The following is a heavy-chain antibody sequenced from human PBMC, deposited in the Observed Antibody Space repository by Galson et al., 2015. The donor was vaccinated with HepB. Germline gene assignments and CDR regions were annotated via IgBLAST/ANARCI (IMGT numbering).Heavy chain of an antibody. CDR2: IIPILGIA. CDR1: GGTFSSYT. V-gene: IGHV1-69*04. CDR3: TTDITWTFDQ. Sequence: SVKVSCKASGGTFSSYTISWVRQAPGQGLEWMGRIIPILGIANYAQKFQGRVTITADKSTSTAYMELSSLRTEDTAVYYCTTDITWTFDQWGQGTLVTVSS. J-gene: IGHJ4*02. D-gene: IGHD1-14*01.